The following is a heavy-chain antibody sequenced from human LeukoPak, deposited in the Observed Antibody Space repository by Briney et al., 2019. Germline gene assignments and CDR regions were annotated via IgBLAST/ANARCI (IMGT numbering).Heavy chain of an antibody. Sequence: GGSLRLSCAASGFTFSSYEMNWVRQAPGKGLEWVSYISSSGSTIYYADSVKGRFTISRDNAKNSLYLQMNSLRAEDTAVYYCARARNYYDSSGQPWDAFDIWGQGTMVTVSS. D-gene: IGHD3-22*01. V-gene: IGHV3-48*03. CDR3: ARARNYYDSSGQPWDAFDI. CDR2: ISSSGSTI. J-gene: IGHJ3*02. CDR1: GFTFSSYE.